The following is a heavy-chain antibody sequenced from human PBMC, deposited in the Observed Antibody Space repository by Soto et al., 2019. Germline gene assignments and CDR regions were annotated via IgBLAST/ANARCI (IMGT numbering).Heavy chain of an antibody. CDR3: ATHLTSPFGYCSGGPCSPFDY. CDR2: ISGSGGST. V-gene: IGHV3-23*01. D-gene: IGHD2-15*01. CDR1: GFTFSSYA. J-gene: IGHJ4*02. Sequence: GGSLRLSCAASGFTFSSYAMSWVRQAPGKGLEWVSAISGSGGSTYYADSVKGRFTISRDNSKNTLYLQMNSLRAEDTAVYYCATHLTSPFGYCSGGPCSPFDYWGQGTLVTVSS.